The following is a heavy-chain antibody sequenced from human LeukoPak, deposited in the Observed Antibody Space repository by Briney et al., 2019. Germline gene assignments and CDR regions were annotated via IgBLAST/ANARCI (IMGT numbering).Heavy chain of an antibody. V-gene: IGHV3-7*01. D-gene: IGHD3-16*01. Sequence: PGGSLTLSCAASEFAFSSYWMSWVRQAPGKGLEWVANIKRDGTEKYYVDSMKGRLTISRDNAKNSLYLHMNSLRGEDTAVYYCAGGARGYNWYFDLWGRGTLVTVSS. J-gene: IGHJ2*01. CDR3: AGGARGYNWYFDL. CDR1: EFAFSSYW. CDR2: IKRDGTEK.